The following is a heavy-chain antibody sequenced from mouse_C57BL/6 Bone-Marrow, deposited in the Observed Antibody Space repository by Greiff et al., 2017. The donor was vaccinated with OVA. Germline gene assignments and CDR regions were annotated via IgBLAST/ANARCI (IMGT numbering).Heavy chain of an antibody. J-gene: IGHJ4*01. CDR3: ASRTHYAMDY. Sequence: QVQLQQPGAELVRPGSSVKLSCKASGYTFTSYWMAWVKQRPGQGLEWIGNIYPSDSETHYNQKFKDKATLTVDKSSSTAYMQLSSLTSEKSAVYSGASRTHYAMDYWGQGTSVTVSA. D-gene: IGHD5-1*01. CDR2: IYPSDSET. CDR1: GYTFTSYW. V-gene: IGHV1-61*01.